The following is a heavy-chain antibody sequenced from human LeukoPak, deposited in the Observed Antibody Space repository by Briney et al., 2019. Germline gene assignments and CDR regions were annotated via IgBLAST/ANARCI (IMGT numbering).Heavy chain of an antibody. J-gene: IGHJ4*02. CDR2: ISAYNGNT. D-gene: IGHD3-22*01. CDR3: ARGNSEYYYDSSGIYYFHY. Sequence: ASVKVSCKASGYTFTSFGVSWVRQAPGQGLEWMGWISAYNGNTHYAQKLQDRVTMTTDTSTGTAYMELRSLRSDDTAVYFCARGNSEYYYDSSGIYYFHYWGQGTLVTVSS. V-gene: IGHV1-18*01. CDR1: GYTFTSFG.